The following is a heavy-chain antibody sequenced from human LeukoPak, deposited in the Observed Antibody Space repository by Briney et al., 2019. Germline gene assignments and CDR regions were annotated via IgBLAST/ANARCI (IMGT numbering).Heavy chain of an antibody. D-gene: IGHD6-19*01. CDR1: GGSFSGYY. J-gene: IGHJ4*02. V-gene: IGHV4-34*01. CDR2: INHSGST. Sequence: PSETLSLTCAVYGGSFSGYYWSWIRQPPGKGLEWIGEINHSGSTNYNPSLKSRVTISVDTSKNQFSLKLSSVTAADTAVYYCARGRDMDSSGWYLDYWGQGTLVTVSS. CDR3: ARGRDMDSSGWYLDY.